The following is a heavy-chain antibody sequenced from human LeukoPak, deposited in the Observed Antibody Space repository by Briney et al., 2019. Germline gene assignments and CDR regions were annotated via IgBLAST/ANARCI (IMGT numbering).Heavy chain of an antibody. D-gene: IGHD3-16*01. J-gene: IGHJ6*02. CDR3: ARAALYLYYYYYGMDV. Sequence: GSLRLSCAGSGFTFSSYEMNWVRQAPGEGLEWVSFISSSGSTIYYADSVKGRFTISRANAKNSLYLQMNSLRAEDTAVYYCARAALYLYYYYYGMDVWGQGTTVTVSS. CDR2: ISSSGSTI. CDR1: GFTFSSYE. V-gene: IGHV3-48*03.